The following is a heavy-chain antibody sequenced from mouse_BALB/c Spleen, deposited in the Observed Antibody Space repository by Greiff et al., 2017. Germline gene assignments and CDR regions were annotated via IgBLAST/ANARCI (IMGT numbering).Heavy chain of an antibody. D-gene: IGHD1-1*02. CDR3: ARNGDGSRYYAMDY. J-gene: IGHJ4*01. V-gene: IGHV2-2*02. CDR2: IWSGGST. CDR1: GFTFSSYA. Sequence: VKLVESGGGLVKPGGSLKLSCAASGFTFSSYAMSWVRQSPGKGLEWLGVIWSGGSTDYNAAFISRLSISKDNSKSQVFFKMNSLQANDTAIYYCARNGDGSRYYAMDYWGQGTSVTVSS.